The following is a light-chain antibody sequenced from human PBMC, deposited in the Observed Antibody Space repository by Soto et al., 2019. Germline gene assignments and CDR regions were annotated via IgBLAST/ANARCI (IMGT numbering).Light chain of an antibody. CDR1: QSVGDTF. J-gene: IGKJ1*01. CDR2: GVS. V-gene: IGKV3-20*01. Sequence: EIVLTQSPGTLSLSPGEKATLSCRASQSVGDTFFSGYQQKPGLAPRLLIYGVSNRATGIPDRFSGSGSGTAVILNISRLEPEDFALEYFGQFVSLPPRTFGQGTKVEIK. CDR3: GQFVSLPPRT.